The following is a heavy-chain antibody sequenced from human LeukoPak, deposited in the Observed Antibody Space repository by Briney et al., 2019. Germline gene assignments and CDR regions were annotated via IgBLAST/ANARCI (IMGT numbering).Heavy chain of an antibody. Sequence: GGSLRLSCAASGFTFEDYGMHWVRQAPGKGLEWVSFITGNGVSTYYADSVKCRFTISRDNSKNSLYLQMNSLRTEDTALYYCAKCVYSNIYYWFDPWGQGTLVSVSS. J-gene: IGHJ5*02. D-gene: IGHD6-13*01. CDR3: AKCVYSNIYYWFDP. V-gene: IGHV3-43*02. CDR1: GFTFEDYG. CDR2: ITGNGVST.